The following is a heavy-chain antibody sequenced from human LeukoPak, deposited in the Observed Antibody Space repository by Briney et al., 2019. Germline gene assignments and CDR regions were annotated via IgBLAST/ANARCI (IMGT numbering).Heavy chain of an antibody. CDR3: ARTTGHFDC. CDR1: GDSLSSKSAA. CDR2: TYYRSKWYN. J-gene: IGHJ4*02. Sequence: SQTLSLTCALSGDSLSSKSAAWNWIRQSPSRGVEWLGRTYYRSKWYNEYAVSVKSRITINPDTSKNQFSLQLNSVAPEDTAVYYCARTTGHFDCWGQGTLVTVSS. D-gene: IGHD2-8*02. V-gene: IGHV6-1*01.